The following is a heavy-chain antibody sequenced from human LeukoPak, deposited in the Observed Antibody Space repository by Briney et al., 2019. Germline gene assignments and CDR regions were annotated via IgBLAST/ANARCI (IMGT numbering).Heavy chain of an antibody. CDR1: GFTFSSYA. CDR2: VSPSGGRT. CDR3: AKVRGVYCSSPASYYYDA. Sequence: PGGSLRLSCGASGFTFSSYAMSWVRQTPGRGLEWVAGVSPSGGRTIYADSAEGRFTISRDNSNDTVYLQLSSLRAEDSALYYCAKVRGVYCSSPASYYYDAWGQGTPVTVSS. D-gene: IGHD2-2*01. V-gene: IGHV3-23*01. J-gene: IGHJ4*02.